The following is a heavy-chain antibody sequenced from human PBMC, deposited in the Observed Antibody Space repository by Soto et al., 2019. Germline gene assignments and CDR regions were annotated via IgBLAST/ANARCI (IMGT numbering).Heavy chain of an antibody. CDR2: ISADKGNT. Sequence: ASVKVSCKASGYTFTSYGISWVRQAPGQGPEWMGWISADKGNTKYAQKFQGRVTITRDTSASTAYMELSSLRSEDTAVYYCARVEVRSPGPFDYWGQGTLVTVSS. V-gene: IGHV1-18*01. J-gene: IGHJ4*02. CDR1: GYTFTSYG. CDR3: ARVEVRSPGPFDY. D-gene: IGHD3-3*01.